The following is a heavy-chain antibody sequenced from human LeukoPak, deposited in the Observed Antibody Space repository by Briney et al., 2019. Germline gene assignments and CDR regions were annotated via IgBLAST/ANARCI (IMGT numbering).Heavy chain of an antibody. CDR3: ARAAGIYVWGSYRSRYFDY. Sequence: SETLSLTCAVYGGSFSGYYWSWIRQPPGKGLEWIGEINHSGSTNYNPSLKSRVTISVDTSKNQFSLKLSSVTAADTAVYYCARAAGIYVWGSYRSRYFDYWGQGTLVTVSS. D-gene: IGHD3-16*02. CDR1: GGSFSGYY. J-gene: IGHJ4*02. CDR2: INHSGST. V-gene: IGHV4-34*01.